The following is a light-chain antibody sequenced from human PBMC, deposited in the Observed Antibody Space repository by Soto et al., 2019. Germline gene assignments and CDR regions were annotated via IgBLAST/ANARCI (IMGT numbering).Light chain of an antibody. CDR2: AAS. CDR1: ERISNY. Sequence: DIQLTQSPSSLSASVGDRVTITCRASERISNYLNWYQKKPGAAPKLLIYAASGLQSGVPSRFSGSGSGTEFTLTISSLQPDDFATYYCQQYNSYSTWTFGQGTKVDIK. CDR3: QQYNSYSTWT. V-gene: IGKV1-5*01. J-gene: IGKJ1*01.